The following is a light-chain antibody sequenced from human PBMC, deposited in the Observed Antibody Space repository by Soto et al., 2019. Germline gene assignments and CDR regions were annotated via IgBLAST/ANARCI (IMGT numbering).Light chain of an antibody. CDR3: SSYTSSSTLVV. CDR2: DVS. V-gene: IGLV2-14*01. CDR1: SSDVCGYNY. J-gene: IGLJ2*01. Sequence: QSALTQPASVSGSPGQSITISCTGTSSDVCGYNYVSWYQQHPGKAPKLMIYDVSNRPSGVSNRFSGYKSGNTASLTISGLQAEDEADYYCSSYTSSSTLVVFGGGTKVTVL.